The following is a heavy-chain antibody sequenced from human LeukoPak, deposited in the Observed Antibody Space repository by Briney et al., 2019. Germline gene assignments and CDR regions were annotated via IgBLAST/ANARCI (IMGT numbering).Heavy chain of an antibody. V-gene: IGHV3-74*01. CDR2: TRSDGRST. CDR3: ARSIYNYGPGADY. Sequence: PGGSLRLSCAASGFTFSNYWMHWVRQAPGKGLVWVSRTRSDGRSTTYADSVKGRFTISRDNAKNTLYLQMNSLRAEDTAVYYCARSIYNYGPGADYWGQGTLVTVSS. CDR1: GFTFSNYW. D-gene: IGHD5-18*01. J-gene: IGHJ4*02.